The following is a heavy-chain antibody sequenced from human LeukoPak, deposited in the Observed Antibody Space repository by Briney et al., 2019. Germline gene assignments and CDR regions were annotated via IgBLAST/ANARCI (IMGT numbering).Heavy chain of an antibody. CDR2: ISSSSTYI. V-gene: IGHV3-21*01. CDR3: ARPLMYYYGSETYFWFDP. Sequence: GGSLRLSCAASGFTFSSYTMNWVRQAPGKGLEWVSSISSSSTYINYADSVKGRFTISRDNAKNSLYLQMNSLTAEDTAVYYCARPLMYYYGSETYFWFDPWGQGTLVTVSS. J-gene: IGHJ5*02. D-gene: IGHD3-10*01. CDR1: GFTFSSYT.